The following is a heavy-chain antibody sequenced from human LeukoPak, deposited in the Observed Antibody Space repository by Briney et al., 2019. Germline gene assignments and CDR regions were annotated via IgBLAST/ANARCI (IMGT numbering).Heavy chain of an antibody. V-gene: IGHV3-48*01. CDR1: GFTFSTYS. CDR2: ISTSSSTI. Sequence: GGSLRLSCAASGFTFSTYSMNWVRQAPGKGLEWVSCISTSSSTIYYADSVKGRFTISRDNAKNPLYLQMHSLGAEDTAVYYCARGEDSSGYYYYYFDYWGQGTLVTVSS. CDR3: ARGEDSSGYYYYYFDY. D-gene: IGHD3-22*01. J-gene: IGHJ4*02.